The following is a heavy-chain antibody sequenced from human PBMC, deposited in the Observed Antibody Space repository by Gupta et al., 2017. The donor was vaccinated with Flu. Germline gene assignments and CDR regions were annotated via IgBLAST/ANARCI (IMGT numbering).Heavy chain of an antibody. CDR1: GFTFSSYA. Sequence: AASGFTFSSYAMSWVRQAPGKGLEWVSAISGSGGSTYYADSVKGRFTISRDNSKNTLYLQMNSLRAEDTAVYYCVRYCSSTRCFDYWGQGTLVTGSS. CDR2: ISGSGGST. D-gene: IGHD2-2*01. CDR3: VRYCSSTRCFDY. J-gene: IGHJ4*02. V-gene: IGHV3-23*01.